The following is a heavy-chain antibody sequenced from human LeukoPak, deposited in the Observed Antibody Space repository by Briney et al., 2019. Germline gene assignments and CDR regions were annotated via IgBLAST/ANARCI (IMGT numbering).Heavy chain of an antibody. CDR2: LYYSGTT. J-gene: IGHJ4*02. D-gene: IGHD3-10*01. Sequence: SETLSLTCSVSSGSISSGGYWWSWIRQHPGKGLEWIGYLYYSGTTYYNPSLKSRVTISIDKSKNLFSLKLRSVTAADTAVYCCASGSGRFYFDHWGQGTLVSVSS. V-gene: IGHV4-31*03. CDR1: SGSISSGGYW. CDR3: ASGSGRFYFDH.